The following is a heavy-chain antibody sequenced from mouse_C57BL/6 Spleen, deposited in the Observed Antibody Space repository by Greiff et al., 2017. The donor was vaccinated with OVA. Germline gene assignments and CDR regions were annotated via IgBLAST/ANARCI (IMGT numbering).Heavy chain of an antibody. CDR3: ARNPYGSSYNFDY. J-gene: IGHJ2*01. CDR2: ILPGSGST. CDR1: GYTFTGYW. V-gene: IGHV1-9*01. Sequence: QVQLQQSGAELMKPGASVKLSCKATGYTFTGYWIEWVKQRPGHGLEWIGEILPGSGSTNYNAKFKGKATFTADTSSNTAYMQLSSLTTEDAAIYYCARNPYGSSYNFDYWGQGTTLTVSS. D-gene: IGHD1-1*01.